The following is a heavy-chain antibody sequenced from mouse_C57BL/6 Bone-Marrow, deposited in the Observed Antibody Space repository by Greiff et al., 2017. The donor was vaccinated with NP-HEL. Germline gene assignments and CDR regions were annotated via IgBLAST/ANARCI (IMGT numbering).Heavy chain of an antibody. CDR1: GYTFTSYW. CDR2: IDPSDSYT. CDR3: ARSSSSYSYWYFDV. J-gene: IGHJ1*03. Sequence: QVQLQQPGAELVKPGASVKLSCKASGYTFTSYWMQWVKQRPGQGLEWIGEIDPSDSYTNYNQKFKGKATLTVDTSSSTAYMQLSSLTSEDSAVYYCARSSSSYSYWYFDVWGTGTTVTVSS. D-gene: IGHD1-1*01. V-gene: IGHV1-50*01.